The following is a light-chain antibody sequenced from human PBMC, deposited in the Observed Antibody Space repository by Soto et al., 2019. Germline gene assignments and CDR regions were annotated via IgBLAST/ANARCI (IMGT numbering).Light chain of an antibody. CDR2: GAS. CDR3: QQYNNWPWT. CDR1: QSVSSSY. V-gene: IGKV3-20*01. Sequence: EIVLTQSPGTLSLSSGERATLSCRASQSVSSSYLAWYQQKPGQAPRLLIYGASSRATGIPDRFSGSGSGTDFTLTIRRLEPEDFAVYYCQQYNNWPWTFGQGTKVDIK. J-gene: IGKJ1*01.